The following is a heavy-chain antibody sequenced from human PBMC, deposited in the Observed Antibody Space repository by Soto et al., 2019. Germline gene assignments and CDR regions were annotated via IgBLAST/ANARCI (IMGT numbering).Heavy chain of an antibody. CDR3: ARRYYDILTAFDP. J-gene: IGHJ5*02. V-gene: IGHV4-30-4*01. CDR1: GGSISSGDYY. CDR2: IYYSGST. Sequence: SETLSLTCTVSGGSISSGDYYWSWIRQPPGKGLEWIGYIYYSGSTYYNPSLKSRVTISVGTSKNQFSLKLSSVTAADTAVYYCARRYYDILTAFDPWGQGTLVTVSS. D-gene: IGHD3-9*01.